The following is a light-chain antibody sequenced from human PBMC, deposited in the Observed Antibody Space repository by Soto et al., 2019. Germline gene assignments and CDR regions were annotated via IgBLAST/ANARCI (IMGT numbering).Light chain of an antibody. J-gene: IGKJ1*01. V-gene: IGKV3-20*01. CDR2: GAS. CDR1: QSVTSNY. CDR3: QHYITSLTT. Sequence: DIVLTQSPDTLSLSPGERATLSCGASQSVTSNYLAWYQQKPGQAPRLLIYGASRRATGVPDRFIGSGSGTDFTLTISRLEPEDFAVYYCQHYITSLTTFGQGTKVDIK.